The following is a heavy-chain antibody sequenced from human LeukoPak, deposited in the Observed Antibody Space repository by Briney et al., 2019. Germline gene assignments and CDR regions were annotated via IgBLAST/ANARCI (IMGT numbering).Heavy chain of an antibody. CDR2: ISSSSSYT. D-gene: IGHD1-26*01. J-gene: IGHJ4*02. CDR3: AKDFRLGARALWY. CDR1: GFTFSDYY. Sequence: PGGSLRLSCAASGFTFSDYYMSWIRQAPGKGLEWVSYISSSSSYTNYADSVKGRFTISRDNSKNTLYLQLNSLRAEDTAVYYCAKDFRLGARALWYWGQGTLVTVSS. V-gene: IGHV3-11*05.